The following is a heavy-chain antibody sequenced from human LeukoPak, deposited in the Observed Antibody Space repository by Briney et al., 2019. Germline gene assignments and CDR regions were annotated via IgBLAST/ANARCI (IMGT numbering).Heavy chain of an antibody. CDR3: AREVGDDILTGSPRFDR. V-gene: IGHV1-2*02. CDR2: MNPNRGGT. D-gene: IGHD3-9*01. J-gene: IGHJ5*02. CDR1: GYTFTRYY. Sequence: ASVKVSCKASGYTFTRYYMHWVRQAPGPGIEGMGWMNPNRGGTNYAQKFQGRVTMNRDTSISKAYMEMSRLRHEDTDVCSCAREVGDDILTGSPRFDRWGQGTLVTVSS.